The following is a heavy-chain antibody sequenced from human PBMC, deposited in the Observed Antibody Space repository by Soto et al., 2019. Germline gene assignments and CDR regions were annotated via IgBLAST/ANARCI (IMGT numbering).Heavy chain of an antibody. J-gene: IGHJ4*02. V-gene: IGHV4-30-2*01. CDR3: ARMRGYLDY. CDR2: IYHSGST. Sequence: SETLSLTCAVSGGSISSGGYSWSWIRQPPGKGLEWIGYIYHSGSTYYNPSLKSRVTISVDRSKNQFSLKLSSVTAADTAVYYCARMRGYLDYWGQGTLVTVSS. CDR1: GGSISSGGYS.